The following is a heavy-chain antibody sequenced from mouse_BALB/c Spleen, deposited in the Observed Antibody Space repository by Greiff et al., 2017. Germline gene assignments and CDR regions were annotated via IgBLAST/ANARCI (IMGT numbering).Heavy chain of an antibody. CDR1: GFTFSSYA. CDR3: ARGHYYGSSYWYFDV. J-gene: IGHJ1*01. D-gene: IGHD1-1*01. CDR2: ISSGGST. Sequence: EVQRVESGGGLVKPGGSLKLSCAASGFTFSSYAMSWVRQTPEKRLEWVASISSGGSTYYPDSVKGRFTISRDNARNILYLQMSSLRSEDTAMYYCARGHYYGSSYWYFDVWGAGTTVTVSS. V-gene: IGHV5-6-5*01.